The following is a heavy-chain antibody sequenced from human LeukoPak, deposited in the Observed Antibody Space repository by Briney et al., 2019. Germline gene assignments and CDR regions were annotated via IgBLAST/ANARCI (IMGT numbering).Heavy chain of an antibody. J-gene: IGHJ4*02. CDR1: GGSISSGGYY. Sequence: SQTLSLTCTVSGGSISSGGYYWSWIRQPPGKGLERIGYIYYSGSTNYNPSLKSRVTISVDTSKIQFSLKLSSVTAADTAVYYCARSTYGDSTNDYWGQGTLVTVSS. V-gene: IGHV4-61*08. CDR2: IYYSGST. CDR3: ARSTYGDSTNDY. D-gene: IGHD4-17*01.